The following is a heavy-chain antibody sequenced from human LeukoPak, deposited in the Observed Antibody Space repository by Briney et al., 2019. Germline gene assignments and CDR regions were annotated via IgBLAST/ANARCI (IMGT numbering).Heavy chain of an antibody. CDR2: IWYDGSNK. CDR3: ARARDYDYLDY. J-gene: IGHJ4*02. V-gene: IGHV3-33*01. Sequence: GGSLRLSCAASGFTFSSKGMHWVRLAPGKGLEWVAVIWYDGSNKYYADSVKGRFTISRDNSRSSLSLQMKILRAEDTAVYYCARARDYDYLDYWGQGTLVTVSS. D-gene: IGHD5-12*01. CDR1: GFTFSSKG.